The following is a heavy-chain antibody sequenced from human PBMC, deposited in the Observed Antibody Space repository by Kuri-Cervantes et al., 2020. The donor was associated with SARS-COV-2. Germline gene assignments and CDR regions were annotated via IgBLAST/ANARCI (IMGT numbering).Heavy chain of an antibody. D-gene: IGHD3-3*01. V-gene: IGHV4-31*03. CDR2: IYYSGST. CDR1: GGSISSGSYY. CDR3: ARAGVGDFWSGYYGMDV. J-gene: IGHJ6*02. Sequence: SETLSLTCTVSGGSISSGSYYWSWIRRHPGKGLEWIGYIYYSGSTYYNPSLKSRVTISVDTSKNQFSLKLSSVTAADTAVYYCARAGVGDFWSGYYGMDVWGQGTTVTVSS.